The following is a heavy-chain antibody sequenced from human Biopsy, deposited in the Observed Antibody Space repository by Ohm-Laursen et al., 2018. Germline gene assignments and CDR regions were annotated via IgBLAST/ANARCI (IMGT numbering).Heavy chain of an antibody. V-gene: IGHV3-33*01. CDR3: ARDRLLYQYDSSGSDI. CDR2: IWYDGSIE. Sequence: SLRLSCAASGFTFNKHAMNRVRQAPGKGLEWVAVIWYDGSIEYYVDSVKGRFTISRDNYKNILYLQMNSLRVEDTAVYYCARDRLLYQYDSSGSDIWGQGTVVTVSS. D-gene: IGHD3-22*01. J-gene: IGHJ3*02. CDR1: GFTFNKHA.